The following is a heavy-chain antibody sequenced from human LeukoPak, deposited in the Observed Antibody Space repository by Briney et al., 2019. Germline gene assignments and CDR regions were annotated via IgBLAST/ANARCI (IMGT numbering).Heavy chain of an antibody. CDR2: IWYDGSNK. CDR1: GFTFSSYG. J-gene: IGHJ6*03. V-gene: IGHV3-33*01. CDR3: ARETDRFYMDV. Sequence: GRSLRLSCAASGFTFSSYGMLWVRQAPGKGLEWVAVIWYDGSNKYYADSVKGRFTISRDNSKNTLYLQMNSLRAEDTAVYYCARETDRFYMDVWGKGTTVTVSS.